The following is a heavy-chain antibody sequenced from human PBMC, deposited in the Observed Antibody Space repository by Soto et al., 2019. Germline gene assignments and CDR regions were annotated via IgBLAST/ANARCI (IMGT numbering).Heavy chain of an antibody. J-gene: IGHJ6*02. D-gene: IGHD5-18*01. CDR3: ARLPRDTAMVRGYGMDV. Sequence: QVQLVQSGAEVKKPGASVKVSCKASGYTFTSYGISWVRQAPGQGLEWMGWISAYNGNTNYAQKLQGRVTMTTDTSTSTAYMELRCLRSDDTAVYYCARLPRDTAMVRGYGMDVWGQGTTVTVSS. V-gene: IGHV1-18*01. CDR1: GYTFTSYG. CDR2: ISAYNGNT.